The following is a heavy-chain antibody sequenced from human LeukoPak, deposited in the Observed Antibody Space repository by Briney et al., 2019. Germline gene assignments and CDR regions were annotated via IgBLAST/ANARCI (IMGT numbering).Heavy chain of an antibody. CDR3: VRELAY. J-gene: IGHJ4*02. V-gene: IGHV3-48*01. CDR2: ISSDGGAI. Sequence: PGGSLRLSCAASGFTFSTYMMNWVRQTQGKGLEWVSYISSDGGAIYYADSVKGRFTISRDNAQKSLYLQMNSLRAEDTAVYYCVRELAYWGQGALVTVSS. CDR1: GFTFSTYM.